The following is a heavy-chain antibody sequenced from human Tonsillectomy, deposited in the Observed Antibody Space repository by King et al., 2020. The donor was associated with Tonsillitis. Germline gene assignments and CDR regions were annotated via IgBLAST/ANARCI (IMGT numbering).Heavy chain of an antibody. D-gene: IGHD4-11*01. CDR3: ARDFWEMTTYYYHYMDV. CDR1: GFTFSSYA. J-gene: IGHJ6*03. V-gene: IGHV3-30*01. CDR2: ISYDGSNK. Sequence: VQLVESGGGVVQPGRSLRLSCAASGFTFSSYAIHWVRQAPGKGLEWVAVISYDGSNKYYADSVKGRFTISRDNSKNTLYLQMNSLRAEDTAVYYCARDFWEMTTYYYHYMDVWGKGTTVTVSS.